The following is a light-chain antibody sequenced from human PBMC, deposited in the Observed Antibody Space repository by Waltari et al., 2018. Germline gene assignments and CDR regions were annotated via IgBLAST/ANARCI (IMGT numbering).Light chain of an antibody. J-gene: IGLJ3*02. Sequence: SYELTQPPSVSVSPGQTARITCSGDALSKKYAYWYQLKAGQAPGLVIYEDIKRPTGLPERFAGYSSGTTATLPIGGAHVDDEADYYCYSTDFSGHDRVFGGGTKLTIL. CDR2: EDI. V-gene: IGLV3-10*01. CDR1: ALSKKY. CDR3: YSTDFSGHDRV.